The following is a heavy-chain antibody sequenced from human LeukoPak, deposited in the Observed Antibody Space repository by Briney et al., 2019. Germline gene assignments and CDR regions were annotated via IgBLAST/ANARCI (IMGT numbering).Heavy chain of an antibody. J-gene: IGHJ4*02. CDR3: ARSLIYSGYDYYFDY. CDR1: GGSISSGDYY. D-gene: IGHD5-12*01. Sequence: SETLSLTCTVSGGSISSGDYYWSGIRQPPGKGLEWIGYIYYSGSTYYNPSLKSRVTISVDTSKNQFSLKLSSVTAADTAVYYCARSLIYSGYDYYFDYWGQGTLVTVSS. V-gene: IGHV4-30-4*08. CDR2: IYYSGST.